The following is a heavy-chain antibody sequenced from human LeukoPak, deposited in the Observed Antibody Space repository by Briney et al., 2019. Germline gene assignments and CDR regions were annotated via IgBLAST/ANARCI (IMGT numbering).Heavy chain of an antibody. CDR2: INNGGSTP. CDR3: ARDTQYGLDV. V-gene: IGHV3-74*01. J-gene: IGHJ6*02. CDR1: GFSFSDAW. Sequence: GGSLRLSCAASGFSFSDAWMNWVRQAPGKGLVWVSHINNGGSTPNYADSVKGRFTVSRDNAKNTLSLQMNSLRAEDTAVYYCARDTQYGLDVWGQGTTVTVSS.